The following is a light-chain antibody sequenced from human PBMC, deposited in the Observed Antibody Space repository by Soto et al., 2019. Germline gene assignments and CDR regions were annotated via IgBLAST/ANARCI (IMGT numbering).Light chain of an antibody. J-gene: IGKJ2*01. CDR3: QQYRSFPYT. Sequence: DIQMTQSPSSLSASVGDRVTITCRASQSISSYLNWYQQKPGKAPKLLIYAASSLQSGVPSRFSGSGSGTDFTLTISSLQPEDFATYYCQQYRSFPYTFGQGTKLEIK. CDR2: AAS. CDR1: QSISSY. V-gene: IGKV1-39*01.